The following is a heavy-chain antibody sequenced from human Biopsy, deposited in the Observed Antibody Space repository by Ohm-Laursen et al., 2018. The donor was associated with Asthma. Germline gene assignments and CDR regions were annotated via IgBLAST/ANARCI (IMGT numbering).Heavy chain of an antibody. Sequence: LRLSCAATGFAVSRDHMFWVRQAPGKGLEWVSVIYSGGTSHTADSVRGRFTISRDYSKNTLYLQMHSLRAEDTAVYYCARGDSSNWSHYYFDYWGQGTLVTVSS. CDR1: GFAVSRDH. V-gene: IGHV3-53*01. J-gene: IGHJ4*02. D-gene: IGHD3-22*01. CDR3: ARGDSSNWSHYYFDY. CDR2: IYSGGTS.